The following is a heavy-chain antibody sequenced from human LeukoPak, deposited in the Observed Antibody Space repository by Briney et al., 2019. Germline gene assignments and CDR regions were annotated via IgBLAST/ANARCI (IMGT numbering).Heavy chain of an antibody. Sequence: PSETLSLTCTVSGGSISSYYWSWIRQPPGKGLEWIAYISDIGSINYNPSLKSRVTISLETSRNQFSLKLSSVTAADTAVYYCAGHHPRNTVDFWGQGTLVTVSS. D-gene: IGHD2/OR15-2a*01. CDR3: AGHHPRNTVDF. J-gene: IGHJ4*02. V-gene: IGHV4-59*08. CDR1: GGSISSYY. CDR2: ISDIGSI.